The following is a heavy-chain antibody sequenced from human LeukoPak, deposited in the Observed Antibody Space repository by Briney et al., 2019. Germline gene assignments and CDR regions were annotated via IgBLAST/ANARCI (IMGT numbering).Heavy chain of an antibody. CDR2: INHSGST. V-gene: IGHV4-4*02. CDR3: ARALERYYYDSSGYYAHFDY. D-gene: IGHD3-22*01. J-gene: IGHJ4*02. CDR1: GGSITTTNY. Sequence: SGTLSLTCGVSGGSITTTNYWSWVRQPPGKGLEWIGEINHSGSTKYNPSLKSRVTISGDTSKNQFSLKLRSVTAADTAVYYCARALERYYYDSSGYYAHFDYWGQGTLVTVSS.